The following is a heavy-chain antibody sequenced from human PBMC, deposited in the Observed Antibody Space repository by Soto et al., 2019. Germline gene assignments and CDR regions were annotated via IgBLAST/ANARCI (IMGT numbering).Heavy chain of an antibody. CDR2: INAGNGNT. V-gene: IGHV1-3*01. D-gene: IGHD2-21*02. CDR3: ARSAACCGGDCYHYGY. CDR1: GYTFTSYA. J-gene: IGHJ4*02. Sequence: ASVKVSCKASGYTFTSYAMHWVRQAPGQRLEWMGWINAGNGNTKYSQKFQGRVTITRDTSASTAYMELSSLRSEDTAVYYCARSAACCGGDCYHYGYWGQGTLVTVSS.